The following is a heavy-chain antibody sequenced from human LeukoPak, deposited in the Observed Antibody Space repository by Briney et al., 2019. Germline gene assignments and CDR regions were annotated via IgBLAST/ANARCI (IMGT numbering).Heavy chain of an antibody. Sequence: GASVKVSCKASGYTFTGYYMHWVRQAPGQGLEWMGWINPNSGGTNYAQKFQGRVTMTGDTSISTAYMELSRLRSDDTAVYYCASPYGYSSSWYIFGYWGQGTLVTVSS. J-gene: IGHJ4*02. CDR3: ASPYGYSSSWYIFGY. V-gene: IGHV1-2*02. CDR2: INPNSGGT. CDR1: GYTFTGYY. D-gene: IGHD6-13*01.